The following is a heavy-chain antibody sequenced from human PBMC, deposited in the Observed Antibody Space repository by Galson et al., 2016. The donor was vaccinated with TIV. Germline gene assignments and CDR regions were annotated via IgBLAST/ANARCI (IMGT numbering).Heavy chain of an antibody. CDR2: ISPSGYA. Sequence: SETLSLTCAVSGGSLSGYFWTWIRQAPGKGLEWIGEISPSGYARHNPSLESRVTLSIDTSKSQFSLQLSSVAAADTAVYYCAREFYDVLTGPINFYYGMDIWGQGTTVTVS. CDR3: AREFYDVLTGPINFYYGMDI. V-gene: IGHV4-34*01. D-gene: IGHD3-9*01. CDR1: GGSLSGYF. J-gene: IGHJ6*02.